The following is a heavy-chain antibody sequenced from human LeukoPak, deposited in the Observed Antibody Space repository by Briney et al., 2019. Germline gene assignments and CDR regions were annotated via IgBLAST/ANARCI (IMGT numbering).Heavy chain of an antibody. CDR3: ARAPDSGSFFLFDY. CDR1: GGSISSSNW. V-gene: IGHV4-4*02. CDR2: IYHSGST. D-gene: IGHD1-26*01. J-gene: IGHJ4*02. Sequence: SGTLSLTCAVSGGSISSSNWWSWVRQPPGKGLEWIGEIYHSGSTNYNPSLKSRVTISVDKSKNQFSLKLSSVAAADTAVYYCARAPDSGSFFLFDYWGQGTLVTVSS.